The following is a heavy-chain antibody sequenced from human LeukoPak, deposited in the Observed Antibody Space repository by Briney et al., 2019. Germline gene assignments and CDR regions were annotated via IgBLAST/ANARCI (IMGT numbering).Heavy chain of an antibody. J-gene: IGHJ4*02. CDR1: GGSFSGYY. D-gene: IGHD6-19*01. V-gene: IGHV4-34*01. CDR3: ARVVVAGGYFDY. Sequence: SETLSLTCAVYGGSFSGYYWSWIRQPPGKGLEWIGSIYYSGSTCYNPSLKSRVTISVDTSKNQFSLKLSSVTAADTAVYYCARVVVAGGYFDYWGQGTLVTVSS. CDR2: IYYSGST.